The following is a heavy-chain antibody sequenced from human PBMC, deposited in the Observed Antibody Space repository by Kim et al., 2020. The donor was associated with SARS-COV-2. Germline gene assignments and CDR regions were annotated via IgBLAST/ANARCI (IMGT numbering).Heavy chain of an antibody. Sequence: SETLSLTCAVYGGSFSGYYWSWIRQPPGKGLEWIGEINHSGSTNYNPSLKSRVTISVDTSKNQFSLKLSSVTAADTAVYYCARGYCTNGVCYPDAFDIWGQGTMVTVSS. CDR2: INHSGST. V-gene: IGHV4-34*01. CDR1: GGSFSGYY. J-gene: IGHJ3*02. D-gene: IGHD2-8*01. CDR3: ARGYCTNGVCYPDAFDI.